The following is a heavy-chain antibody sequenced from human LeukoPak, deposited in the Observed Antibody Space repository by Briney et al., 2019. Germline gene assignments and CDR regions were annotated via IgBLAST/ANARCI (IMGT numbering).Heavy chain of an antibody. V-gene: IGHV3-53*01. D-gene: IGHD5-18*01. J-gene: IGHJ5*02. Sequence: GGSLRLSCTVSGFTVSSNSMSWVRQAPGKGLEWVSFIYSDNTHYSDSVKGRFTISRDNSKNTLYLQMNSLRAEDTAVYYCARHRGYSYGYNWFDPWGQGTLVTVSS. CDR3: ARHRGYSYGYNWFDP. CDR1: GFTVSSNS. CDR2: IYSDNT.